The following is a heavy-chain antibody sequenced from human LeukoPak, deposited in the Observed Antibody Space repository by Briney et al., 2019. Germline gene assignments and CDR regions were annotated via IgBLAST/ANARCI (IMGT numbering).Heavy chain of an antibody. J-gene: IGHJ4*02. Sequence: SETLSLTCSVSGGSIIGHWWSWIRQPPGKGLEWIGDVFYSGSNNYNPSLKSRLTISLDTSKNQFSLNLRSVTATDTAMYYCARRTTADASIDFWGQGTLVTASS. CDR1: GGSIIGHW. CDR2: VFYSGSN. CDR3: ARRTTADASIDF. V-gene: IGHV4-59*08. D-gene: IGHD1-7*01.